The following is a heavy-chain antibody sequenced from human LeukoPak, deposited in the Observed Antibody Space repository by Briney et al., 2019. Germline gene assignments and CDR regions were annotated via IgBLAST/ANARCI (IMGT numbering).Heavy chain of an antibody. CDR1: GFSFSYYA. D-gene: IGHD1-26*01. CDR2: LSGSGIST. CDR3: ANHISGSSTASFDS. Sequence: PGGSLRLSCATSGFSFSYYAMNWVRQAPGAGLEWVSGLSGSGISTNYADSVKGRFTISRDSSKNTVYLQMNDLRAEDTAVYYCANHISGSSTASFDSWGQGTLVTVSS. J-gene: IGHJ4*02. V-gene: IGHV3-23*01.